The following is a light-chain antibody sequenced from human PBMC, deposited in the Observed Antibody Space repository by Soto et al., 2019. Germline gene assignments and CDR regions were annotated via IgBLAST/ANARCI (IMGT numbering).Light chain of an antibody. CDR2: DAS. CDR1: QSISSR. Sequence: GDRVTITCRASQSISSRLAWYQQKPGKAPKFLVYDASNLESGVPSRFSGSGSGTEFTLTISRLKSDDFATYYCQQYNSYSVTFRQGTKVDIK. V-gene: IGKV1-5*01. J-gene: IGKJ1*01. CDR3: QQYNSYSVT.